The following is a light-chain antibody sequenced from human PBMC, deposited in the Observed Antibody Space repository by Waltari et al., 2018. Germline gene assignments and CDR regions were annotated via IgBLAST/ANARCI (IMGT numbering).Light chain of an antibody. CDR3: FSTDITGNQGF. CDR2: EDN. J-gene: IGLJ2*01. Sequence: SELTQPPSVSVSPGQTARITCSGDILSKKYSYWYQQKSGQVPVLVSYEDNKRPSGIPERFSASSSGTMATLTISGAHMEDEGDYYCFSTDITGNQGFFGGGTKLTVL. V-gene: IGLV3-10*01. CDR1: ILSKKY.